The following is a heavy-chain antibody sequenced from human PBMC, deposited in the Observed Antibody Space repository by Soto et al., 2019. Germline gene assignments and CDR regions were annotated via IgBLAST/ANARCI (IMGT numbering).Heavy chain of an antibody. CDR3: ARDSLGSRQQLFH. V-gene: IGHV3-30*03. CDR1: GFTFSNYG. Sequence: GGSLRLSCAASGFTFSNYGMHWVRQAPGKGLEWVAVISYDGSNKYYADSVKGRFTISRDNSKNTLYLQMNSLRAEDTAVYYCARDSLGSRQQLFHWGQGTLVTVSS. J-gene: IGHJ4*02. CDR2: ISYDGSNK. D-gene: IGHD6-13*01.